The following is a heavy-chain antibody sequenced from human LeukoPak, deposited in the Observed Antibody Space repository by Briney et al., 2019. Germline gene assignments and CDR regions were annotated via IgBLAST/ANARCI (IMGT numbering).Heavy chain of an antibody. J-gene: IGHJ4*02. V-gene: IGHV3-74*01. CDR1: GFTFTSFW. CDR2: TNSDGSNT. D-gene: IGHD3-22*01. CDR3: AKAAGYFDTMIVVAPFDY. Sequence: PGGSLRLSCAASGFTFTSFWMHWVRQAPGKGLEWVSRTNSDGSNTNYADSVKGRFTISRDNAKNTLYLQMNSLRAEDTAVYYCAKAAGYFDTMIVVAPFDYWGQGTLVTVSS.